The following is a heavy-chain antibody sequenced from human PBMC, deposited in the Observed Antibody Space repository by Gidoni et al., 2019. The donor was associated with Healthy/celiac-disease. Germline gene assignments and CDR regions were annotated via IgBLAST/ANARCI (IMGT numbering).Heavy chain of an antibody. V-gene: IGHV4-39*01. CDR1: GGSISSSSYY. Sequence: QLQLQESGPGLVKPSETLSLTCTVSGGSISSSSYYWGWIRQPPGKGREWIGSIYYSGSTYYNPSLKSRVTISVDTSTAVYYCARQLWLDIYYYYGMDVWGQGTTVTVSS. J-gene: IGHJ6*02. CDR3: V. CDR2: IYYSGST. D-gene: IGHD3-10*01.